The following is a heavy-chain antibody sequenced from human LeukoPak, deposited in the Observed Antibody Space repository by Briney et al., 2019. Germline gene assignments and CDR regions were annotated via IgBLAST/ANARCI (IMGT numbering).Heavy chain of an antibody. V-gene: IGHV4-59*01. D-gene: IGHD4-17*01. J-gene: IGHJ4*02. Sequence: SETLSLTCTVSGGSINSYWWSWIRQPPGKGLEWIGYIYYSGSTNYNPSLKSRVTISVDTSKNQFSLKLSSVTAADTAVYYCARSDYGDYFNWGQGTLVTVSS. CDR1: GGSINSYW. CDR3: ARSDYGDYFN. CDR2: IYYSGST.